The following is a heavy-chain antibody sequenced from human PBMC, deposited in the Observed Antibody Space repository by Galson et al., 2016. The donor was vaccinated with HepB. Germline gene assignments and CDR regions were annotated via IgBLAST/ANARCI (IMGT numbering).Heavy chain of an antibody. Sequence: PVKVSCKASGYPFTRYGFGGARQGPGQGREWMGWISPYHGNANYAQNLQGRVTMTTDPTTNTAYMELRSLRSDDTAVYFCARLAAGTMAGDYWGQGTLVTVSS. CDR2: ISPYHGNA. CDR1: GYPFTRYG. V-gene: IGHV1-18*01. J-gene: IGHJ4*02. D-gene: IGHD6-25*01. CDR3: ARLAAGTMAGDY.